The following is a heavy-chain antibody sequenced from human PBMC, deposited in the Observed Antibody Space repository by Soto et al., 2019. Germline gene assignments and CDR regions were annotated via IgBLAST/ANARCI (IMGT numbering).Heavy chain of an antibody. Sequence: GGSLRLSCAASGVTFCSYAMDWVRQAPGKGLEWVAVISYDGSNKYYADSVKGRFTISRDNSKNTLYLQMNSLRAEDTAVYYCVRPLYSGSYSDYYFDYWGQGTLVTVSS. CDR3: VRPLYSGSYSDYYFDY. CDR2: ISYDGSNK. V-gene: IGHV3-30-3*01. J-gene: IGHJ4*02. CDR1: GVTFCSYA. D-gene: IGHD1-26*01.